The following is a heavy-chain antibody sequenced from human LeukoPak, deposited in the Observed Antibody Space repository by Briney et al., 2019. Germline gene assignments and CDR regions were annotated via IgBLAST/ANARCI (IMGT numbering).Heavy chain of an antibody. Sequence: GGSPRLSCIASGFTFSSYWMSWVRQAPGKGLEWVANIKQDGSEEYYVDSVKGRFTISRDNAKNSLYLQINSLRAEDTAVYYCARAPREWLLGYYFDYWGQGTLVTVSS. CDR2: IKQDGSEE. CDR3: ARAPREWLLGYYFDY. CDR1: GFTFSSYW. V-gene: IGHV3-7*01. J-gene: IGHJ4*02. D-gene: IGHD3-3*01.